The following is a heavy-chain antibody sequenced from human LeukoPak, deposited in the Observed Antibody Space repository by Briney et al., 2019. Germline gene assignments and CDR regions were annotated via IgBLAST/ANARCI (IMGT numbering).Heavy chain of an antibody. CDR2: INHNSGDT. V-gene: IGHV1-2*02. Sequence: ASVKVSCQASGYTFTGYYMHWLRQAPGQGLAWMGWINHNSGDTNYAQKFQGRVTMPRDTSISTAYKELCRLRSDDTAVYYCARSVAVAGSPLGYWGQGTLVTVSS. CDR1: GYTFTGYY. J-gene: IGHJ4*02. D-gene: IGHD6-19*01. CDR3: ARSVAVAGSPLGY.